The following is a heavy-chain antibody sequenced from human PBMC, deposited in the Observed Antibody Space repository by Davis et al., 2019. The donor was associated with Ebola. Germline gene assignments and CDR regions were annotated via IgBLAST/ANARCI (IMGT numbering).Heavy chain of an antibody. Sequence: SVKVSCKASDYTFSNFGFSWVRQAPGQGLEWMGGIIPIFGTANYAQKFQGRVTITADESTSTAYMELSSLRSEDTAVYYCASSGQQWPLTWFDPWGQGTLVTVSS. D-gene: IGHD6-19*01. V-gene: IGHV1-69*13. CDR3: ASSGQQWPLTWFDP. J-gene: IGHJ5*02. CDR1: DYTFSNFG. CDR2: IIPIFGTA.